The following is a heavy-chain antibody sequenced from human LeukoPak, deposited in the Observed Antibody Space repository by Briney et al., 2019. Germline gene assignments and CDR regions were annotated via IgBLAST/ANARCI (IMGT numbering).Heavy chain of an antibody. CDR1: GGTFSSYA. Sequence: ASVMVSCKASGGTFSSYAISWVRQAPGQGLEWMGGIIPIFGTANYAQKFQGRVTITADESTSTAYMELSSLRSEDTAVYYCARPQYSSSWYGMDVWGQGTTVTVSS. V-gene: IGHV1-69*13. J-gene: IGHJ6*02. CDR2: IIPIFGTA. CDR3: ARPQYSSSWYGMDV. D-gene: IGHD6-13*01.